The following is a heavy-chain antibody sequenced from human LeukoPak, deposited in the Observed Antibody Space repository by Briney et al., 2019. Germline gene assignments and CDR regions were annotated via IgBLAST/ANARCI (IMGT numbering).Heavy chain of an antibody. D-gene: IGHD1-7*01. CDR3: ARGSWNYNWFDP. CDR2: IDHSGST. CDR1: GGSFCGYY. V-gene: IGHV4-34*01. J-gene: IGHJ5*02. Sequence: SETLSLTCTVYGGSFCGYYWSWIRQPPGKGLEWIGEIDHSGSTNYNPSLKSRVTISVDTSKNQFSLKLSSVTAADTAVYYCARGSWNYNWFDPWGQGTLVTVSS.